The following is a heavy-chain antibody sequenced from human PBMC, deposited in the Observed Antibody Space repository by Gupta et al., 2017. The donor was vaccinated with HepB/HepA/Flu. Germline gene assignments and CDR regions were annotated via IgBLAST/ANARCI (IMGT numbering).Heavy chain of an antibody. CDR1: GYTFTSYG. CDR2: ISAYNGNT. V-gene: IGHV1-18*01. D-gene: IGHD3-16*01. Sequence: TIYGKASGYTFTSYGISWVRQAPGQGLEWMGWISAYNGNTNYAQKLQGRVTMTTDTSTSTAYMELRSLRSDDTAVYYCARARMGRLDPWGQGTLVTGSS. CDR3: ARARMGRLDP. J-gene: IGHJ5*02.